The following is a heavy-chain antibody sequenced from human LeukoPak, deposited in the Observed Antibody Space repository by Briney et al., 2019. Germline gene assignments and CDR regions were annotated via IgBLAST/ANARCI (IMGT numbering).Heavy chain of an antibody. J-gene: IGHJ6*03. CDR3: ARDVADYSNYYYYYYMDV. Sequence: SETLSLTCAVYGGSFSGYYWSWIRQPPGEGLEWIGEINHSGSTNYNPSLKSRVTISVDTSKNQFSLKLSSVTAADTAVYYCARDVADYSNYYYYYYMDVWGKGTTVTVSS. CDR1: GGSFSGYY. CDR2: INHSGST. V-gene: IGHV4-34*01. D-gene: IGHD4-11*01.